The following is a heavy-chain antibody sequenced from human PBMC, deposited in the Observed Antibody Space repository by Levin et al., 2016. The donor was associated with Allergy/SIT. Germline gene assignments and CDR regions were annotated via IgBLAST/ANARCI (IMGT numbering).Heavy chain of an antibody. V-gene: IGHV3-74*01. CDR3: ARDSRDNWNYFAY. J-gene: IGHJ4*02. D-gene: IGHD1-20*01. Sequence: ESLKISCAVSGFTFSSYWMHWVRQAPGKGLVWVSSIHRDGTTTYYADSVRGRFTISRDNAMNTLYLQMISLGAEDTAIYYCARDSRDNWNYFAYWGQGALVTVSS. CDR2: IHRDGTTT. CDR1: GFTFSSYW.